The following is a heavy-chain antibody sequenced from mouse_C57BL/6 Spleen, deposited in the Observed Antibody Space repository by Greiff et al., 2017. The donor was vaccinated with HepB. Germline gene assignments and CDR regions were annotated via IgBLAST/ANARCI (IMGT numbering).Heavy chain of an antibody. Sequence: QVTLKVSGPGILQPSQTLSLTCSFSGFSLSTFGMGVGWIRQPSGKGLEWLAHIWWDDDKYYNPALKSRLTISKDTSKNQVFLKIANVDTADTATYYCAGSRATVVATRGYFDVWGTGTTVTVSS. V-gene: IGHV8-8*01. CDR1: GFSLSTFGMG. CDR3: AGSRATVVATRGYFDV. CDR2: IWWDDDK. J-gene: IGHJ1*03. D-gene: IGHD1-1*01.